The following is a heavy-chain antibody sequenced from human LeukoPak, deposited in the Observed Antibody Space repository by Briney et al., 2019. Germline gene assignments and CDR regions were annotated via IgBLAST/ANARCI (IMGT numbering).Heavy chain of an antibody. V-gene: IGHV3-30*03. CDR3: ATHGATAYCSGGSCYDYYYGMDV. CDR2: ISYDGSNK. CDR1: GFTFSTYW. J-gene: IGHJ6*02. D-gene: IGHD2-15*01. Sequence: PGGSLRLSCAASGFTFSTYWMHWVRQAPGKGLEWVAVISYDGSNKYYADSVKGRFTISRDNSKNTLYLQMNSLRAEDTAVYYCATHGATAYCSGGSCYDYYYGMDVWGQGTTVTVSS.